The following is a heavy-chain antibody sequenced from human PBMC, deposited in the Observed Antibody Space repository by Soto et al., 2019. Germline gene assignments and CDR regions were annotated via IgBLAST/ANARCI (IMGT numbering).Heavy chain of an antibody. CDR2: IYYSGST. CDR3: AGDLHHWVDV. J-gene: IGHJ6*02. CDR1: GGSISSYY. V-gene: IGHV4-59*01. D-gene: IGHD3-16*01. Sequence: PSETLSLTCTVSGGSISSYYWSWIRQPPGKGLEWIGYIYYSGSTNYNPSLKSRVTISVDTSKNQFSLKLSSVTAADTAVYYCAGDLHHWVDVRGQGTTVTVSS.